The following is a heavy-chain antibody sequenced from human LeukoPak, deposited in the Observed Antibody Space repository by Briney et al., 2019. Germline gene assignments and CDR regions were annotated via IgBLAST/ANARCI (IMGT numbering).Heavy chain of an antibody. CDR2: IYHSGST. D-gene: IGHD3-16*01. CDR1: GYSISSGYY. V-gene: IGHV4-38-2*02. CDR3: ARHGGYYFDY. J-gene: IGHJ4*02. Sequence: SETLSLTCTVSGYSISSGYYWGWIRQPPGKGLEWIGSIYHSGSTYYNPSLKSRVTISVDTSKTQFSLKLSSVTAADTAVYYCARHGGYYFDYWGQGTLVTVSS.